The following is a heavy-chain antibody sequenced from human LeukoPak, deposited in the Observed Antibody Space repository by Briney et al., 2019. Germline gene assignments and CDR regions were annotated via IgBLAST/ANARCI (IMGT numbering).Heavy chain of an antibody. Sequence: EASVKVSCKASGYTFTSYAINWVRQAPGQWLEWMGWINTDTGNSTFAQDFTGRFVFSLETSVSTAYLQINNLKAEDTAVYYCARARIIALRGITNMGFDPWGQGTLVTVSS. CDR3: ARARIIALRGITNMGFDP. D-gene: IGHD3-10*01. CDR1: GYTFTSYA. J-gene: IGHJ5*02. CDR2: INTDTGNS. V-gene: IGHV7-4-1*02.